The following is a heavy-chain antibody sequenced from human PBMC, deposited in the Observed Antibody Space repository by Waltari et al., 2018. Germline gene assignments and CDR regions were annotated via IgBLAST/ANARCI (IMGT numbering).Heavy chain of an antibody. D-gene: IGHD2-2*01. V-gene: IGHV3-74*01. CDR3: TRTRYCSTTNCQVDWFDP. Sequence: EVQLVESGGGLVQPGGSLRLSCAASGFTFSSYWMHWVRQAPGKGMVWVSRINGDGGSTSYADAVKGRFTSSRDNANNTLYLQMNSLGAEDTAVYYCTRTRYCSTTNCQVDWFDPWGQGTLVTVSS. CDR1: GFTFSSYW. CDR2: INGDGGST. J-gene: IGHJ5*02.